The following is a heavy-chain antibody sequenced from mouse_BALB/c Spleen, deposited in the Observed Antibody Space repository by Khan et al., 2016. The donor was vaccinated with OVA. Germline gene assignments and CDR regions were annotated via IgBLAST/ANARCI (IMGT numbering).Heavy chain of an antibody. J-gene: IGHJ4*01. CDR2: MWSDGST. D-gene: IGHD2-10*01. CDR1: GFSLTNYG. V-gene: IGHV2-6-1*01. Sequence: VQLQESGPGLVAPSQSLSITCTISGFSLTNYGVHWVRQPPGKGLEWLVLMWSDGSTTYNSALKSRLTISKVNSKSQAFLKMNSIQTDDTAMYFCARQPYYHYNVMAYWGQGTSVTVSA. CDR3: ARQPYYHYNVMAY.